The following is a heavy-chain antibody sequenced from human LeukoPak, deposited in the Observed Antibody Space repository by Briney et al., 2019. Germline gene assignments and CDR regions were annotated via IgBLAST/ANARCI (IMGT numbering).Heavy chain of an antibody. Sequence: GGSLRLSCAASGFSFISYAMLWFRQAAGKGLEWVAFMRSDGSDIFYAESLKGRFTISRDNAKNTLSLQMNSLRPEDTGVYYCARAPSEIGGYYPEYFRHWGQGTLVTVSS. D-gene: IGHD3-22*01. J-gene: IGHJ1*01. CDR3: ARAPSEIGGYYPEYFRH. CDR2: MRSDGSDI. CDR1: GFSFISYA. V-gene: IGHV3-30*02.